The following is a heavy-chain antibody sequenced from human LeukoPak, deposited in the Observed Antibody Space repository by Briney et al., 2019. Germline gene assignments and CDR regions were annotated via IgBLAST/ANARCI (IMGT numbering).Heavy chain of an antibody. CDR3: ARIGGAHNLDY. CDR1: GYTFTSYD. Sequence: ASVKVSCKASGYTFTSYDINWVRQATGQGLEWMGWMNPNSGNTGYAQKFQGRVTMTRNTSISTAYMELSRLTSDDTAVYYCARIGGAHNLDYWRQGSMVSVCS. J-gene: IGHJ4*02. CDR2: MNPNSGNT. V-gene: IGHV1-8*01. D-gene: IGHD1-1*01.